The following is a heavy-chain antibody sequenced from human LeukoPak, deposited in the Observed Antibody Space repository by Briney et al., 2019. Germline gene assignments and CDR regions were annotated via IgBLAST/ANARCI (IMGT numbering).Heavy chain of an antibody. J-gene: IGHJ4*02. CDR3: AKLIVAAGTNY. V-gene: IGHV3-23*01. CDR2: IGSSGSTT. CDR1: GFTFSIYG. D-gene: IGHD6-13*01. Sequence: GGSLRLSCAASGFTFSIYGMSWVRQAPGKGLEWVSSIGSSGSTTYYTDSVKGRFTISRDNSKNTLFLQMNSLRAEDTAVYYCAKLIVAAGTNYWGQGTLVTVSS.